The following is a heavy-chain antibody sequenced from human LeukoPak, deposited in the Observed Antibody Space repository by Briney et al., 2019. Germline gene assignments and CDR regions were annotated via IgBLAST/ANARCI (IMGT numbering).Heavy chain of an antibody. Sequence: ASVKVSYKASGYTFTGYYMHWVRQAPGQGLEWMGRINPNSGGTNYAQKFQGRVTMTRDTSISTAYMELSRLRSDDTAVYYCARIMVRGAIHYWGQGTLVTVSS. V-gene: IGHV1-2*06. CDR2: INPNSGGT. D-gene: IGHD3-10*01. CDR3: ARIMVRGAIHY. J-gene: IGHJ4*02. CDR1: GYTFTGYY.